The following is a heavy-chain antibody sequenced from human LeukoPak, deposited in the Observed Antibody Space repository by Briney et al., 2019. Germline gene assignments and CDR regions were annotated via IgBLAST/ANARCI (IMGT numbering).Heavy chain of an antibody. D-gene: IGHD2-2*02. V-gene: IGHV3-30-3*01. CDR3: ARLPGYCSSNSCYKMTIPFDY. J-gene: IGHJ4*02. CDR1: GFTFSSYS. CDR2: ISYDGNNK. Sequence: GGSLRLSCSASGFTFSSYSMHWVRQAPGKGLEWVAVISYDGNNKYVADSVKGRFTISRDNSKNTLYLQMNSLRAEDTAVYYCARLPGYCSSNSCYKMTIPFDYWGQGTQVTVSS.